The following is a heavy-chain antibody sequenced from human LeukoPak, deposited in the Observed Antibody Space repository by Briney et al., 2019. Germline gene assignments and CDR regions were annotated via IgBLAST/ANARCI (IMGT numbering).Heavy chain of an antibody. CDR1: GGSFSGYY. D-gene: IGHD2-2*02. Sequence: SETLSLTCAVYGGSFSGYYWSWIRQPPGKGLEWIGYIYYSGSTNYNPSLKSRVTISVDTSKNQFSLKLSSVTAADTAVYYCAREGEGDCSSTSCYTRWFDPWGQGTLVTVSS. CDR2: IYYSGST. J-gene: IGHJ5*02. V-gene: IGHV4-59*01. CDR3: AREGEGDCSSTSCYTRWFDP.